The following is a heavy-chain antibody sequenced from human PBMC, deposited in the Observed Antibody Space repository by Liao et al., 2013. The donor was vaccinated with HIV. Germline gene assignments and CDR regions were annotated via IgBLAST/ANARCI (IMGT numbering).Heavy chain of an antibody. V-gene: IGHV4-34*01. CDR3: ARELPLVKRRRFFDS. D-gene: IGHD2-21*01. Sequence: QVQLQQWGAGLLKPSETLSLTCAVYGGSFSGYNWGVDPAAPTGRYWSGLGKVTHSGSTNYNPTLKSRVTMSVDTSKNQFSLNVTSLTAADEAVYYCARELPLVKRRRFFDSWGQGTPGHRLL. CDR2: VTHSGST. CDR1: GGSFSGYN. J-gene: IGHJ4*02.